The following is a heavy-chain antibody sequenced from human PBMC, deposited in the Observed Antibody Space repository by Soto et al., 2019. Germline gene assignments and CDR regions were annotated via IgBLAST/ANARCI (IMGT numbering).Heavy chain of an antibody. CDR1: GFTFTRYS. V-gene: IGHV3-21*06. J-gene: IGHJ4*02. CDR2: ISSTTNYI. CDR3: ARESEDLTSNFDY. Sequence: GGSLRLSCAASGFTFTRYSMNWVRQAPGKGLEWVSSISSTTNYIYYGDSMKGRFTISRDNGKNSLYLEIHSLRAEDTAVYYCARESEDLTSNFDYWGQGTLVTVSS.